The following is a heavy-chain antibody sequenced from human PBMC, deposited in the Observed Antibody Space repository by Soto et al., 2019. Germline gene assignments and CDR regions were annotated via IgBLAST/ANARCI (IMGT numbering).Heavy chain of an antibody. V-gene: IGHV1-69*02. D-gene: IGHD4-17*01. CDR1: GGTFSSYT. Sequence: QVQLVQSGAEVKKPGSSVKVSCKASGGTFSSYTISWVRQAPGQGLEWMGRIIPILGIANYAQKFQGRVTITADKSTSTAYMELSSLRSEDTAVYYCARSYGDYDPYYYYGMDVWGQGTMVTVSS. J-gene: IGHJ6*02. CDR3: ARSYGDYDPYYYYGMDV. CDR2: IIPILGIA.